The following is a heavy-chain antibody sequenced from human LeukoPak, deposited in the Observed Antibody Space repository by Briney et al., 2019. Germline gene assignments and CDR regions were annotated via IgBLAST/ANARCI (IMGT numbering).Heavy chain of an antibody. CDR2: INHSGST. Sequence: SETLSLTCAVYGGSFSGYYWSWIRQPPGKGLEWIGEINHSGSTNYNPSLKSRVTISVDTSKNQFSLKLSSVTAADTAVYYCASGFYDFWSGYFSPNYYYYMDVWGKGTTVTVSS. D-gene: IGHD3-3*01. CDR1: GGSFSGYY. CDR3: ASGFYDFWSGYFSPNYYYYMDV. J-gene: IGHJ6*03. V-gene: IGHV4-34*01.